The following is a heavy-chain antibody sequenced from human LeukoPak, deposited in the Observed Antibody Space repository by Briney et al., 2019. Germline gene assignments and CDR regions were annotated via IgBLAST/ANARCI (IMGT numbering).Heavy chain of an antibody. Sequence: GGSLRLSCAASGFTFDDYGMSWVRQAPGKGLEWVSGIKWDGGSTSYADSVKGRFTISRDNAKNSLYLQMNSLRAEDTALYHCARTSRYYDYWGQGTLVTVSS. V-gene: IGHV3-20*01. CDR1: GFTFDDYG. D-gene: IGHD2-2*01. J-gene: IGHJ4*02. CDR2: IKWDGGST. CDR3: ARTSRYYDY.